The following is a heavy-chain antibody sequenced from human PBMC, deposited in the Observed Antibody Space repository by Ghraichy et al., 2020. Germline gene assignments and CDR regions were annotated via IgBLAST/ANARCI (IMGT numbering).Heavy chain of an antibody. CDR1: GGSINNYY. Sequence: SETLSLTCSVSGGSINNYYWSWIRQSPGKGLEWIGYIYYSGSTNYNPSLKSRVTISVDTSKNQFSLNLRSVTAADTAVYYCARVYSGSNYMGYFDIWGQGTMVTVSS. J-gene: IGHJ3*02. CDR3: ARVYSGSNYMGYFDI. CDR2: IYYSGST. V-gene: IGHV4-59*01. D-gene: IGHD1-26*01.